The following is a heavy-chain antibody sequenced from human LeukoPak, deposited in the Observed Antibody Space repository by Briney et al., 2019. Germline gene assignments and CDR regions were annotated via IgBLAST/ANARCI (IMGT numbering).Heavy chain of an antibody. CDR2: IYPGDSDT. D-gene: IGHD3-22*01. CDR1: GYSFTSYW. CDR3: ARYDYYDSSGYFNWFDP. J-gene: IGHJ5*02. V-gene: IGHV5-51*01. Sequence: GESLKISCKGSGYSFTSYWIGWVRQMPGKGLEWMGIIYPGDSDTRYSPSLQGQVTISADKSISTAYLQWSSLKASDTATYYCARYDYYDSSGYFNWFDPWGQGTLVTVSS.